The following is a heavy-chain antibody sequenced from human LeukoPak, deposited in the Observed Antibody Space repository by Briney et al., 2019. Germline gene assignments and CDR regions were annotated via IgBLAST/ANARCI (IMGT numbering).Heavy chain of an antibody. Sequence: SVKVSCKASGGTFSSYAISWVRQAPGQGLEWMGRIIPIFGTANYAQKFQGRITIITDESTITAYMELSSLRSEDTAVYYCAISRDGYIVFDYWGQGTLVTVSS. CDR1: GGTFSSYA. CDR3: AISRDGYIVFDY. J-gene: IGHJ4*02. V-gene: IGHV1-69*05. D-gene: IGHD5-24*01. CDR2: IIPIFGTA.